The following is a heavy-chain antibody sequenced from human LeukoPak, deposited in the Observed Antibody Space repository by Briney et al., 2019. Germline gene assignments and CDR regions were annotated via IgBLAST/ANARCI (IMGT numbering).Heavy chain of an antibody. J-gene: IGHJ5*02. D-gene: IGHD2-15*01. CDR2: ISSSSSTI. V-gene: IGHV3-48*04. CDR3: ARQYCSGGSCQKWFDP. CDR1: GFTFSSYS. Sequence: GGSLRLSCAASGFTFSSYSMNWVRQAPGKGLEWVSYISSSSSTIYYADSVKGRFTISRDNAKNSLYLQMNSLRAEDTAVYYCARQYCSGGSCQKWFDPWGQGTLVTVSS.